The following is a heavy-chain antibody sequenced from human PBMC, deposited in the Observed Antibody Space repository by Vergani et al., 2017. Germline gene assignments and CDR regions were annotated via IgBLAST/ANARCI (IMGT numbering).Heavy chain of an antibody. J-gene: IGHJ6*03. CDR1: GFTFSSYG. CDR3: AREGAYNWNYYYYYMDV. CDR2: IWYDGSNK. V-gene: IGHV3-33*01. D-gene: IGHD1-20*01. Sequence: QVQLVESGGGVVQPGRSLRLSCAASGFTFSSYGMHWVRQAPGKGLEWVAVIWYDGSNKYYADSVKGRFTISRDNSKNTLYLQMNSLRAEDTAVYYCAREGAYNWNYYYYYMDVWGKGTTVTVSS.